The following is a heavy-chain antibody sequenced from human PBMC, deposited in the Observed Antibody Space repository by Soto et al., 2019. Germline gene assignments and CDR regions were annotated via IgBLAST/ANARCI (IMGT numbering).Heavy chain of an antibody. Sequence: PWGSLRLSCAASGFTFDDYAMHWWRQAPGKGLEWVSGISWNSGSIGYADSVKGRFTISRDNAKNSLYLQMNSLRAEDTALYYCAKDLSSGYYNGFDYWGQGTLVTVSS. CDR2: ISWNSGSI. V-gene: IGHV3-9*01. D-gene: IGHD3-22*01. CDR3: AKDLSSGYYNGFDY. CDR1: GFTFDDYA. J-gene: IGHJ4*02.